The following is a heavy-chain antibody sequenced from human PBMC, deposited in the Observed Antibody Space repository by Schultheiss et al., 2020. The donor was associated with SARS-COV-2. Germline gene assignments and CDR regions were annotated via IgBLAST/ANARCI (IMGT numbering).Heavy chain of an antibody. CDR3: ARRYSSSSGLGFDS. CDR2: IHYSGST. J-gene: IGHJ5*01. Sequence: SETLSLTCTVSGGSISSSPYYWSWIRQPPGKGLEWIGCIHYSGSTNYNPSLKSRVTISVDTSKNQFSLKLSSVTAADTAVYYCARRYSSSSGLGFDSWGQGTLVTVSS. D-gene: IGHD6-6*01. CDR1: GGSISSSPYY. V-gene: IGHV4-61*05.